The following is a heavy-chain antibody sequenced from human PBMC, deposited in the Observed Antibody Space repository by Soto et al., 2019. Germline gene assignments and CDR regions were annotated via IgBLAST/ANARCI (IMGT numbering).Heavy chain of an antibody. Sequence: QITLKESGPPLVRPTQTLTLTCAFSGFSLSTSGVGVGWIRQPPGKALEWLAVIYWDDSKHYSPSLRSRLTITKDTPKNQVVLTMTNMDPMDTGTYYCAHKGPEDWPLDYWGQGTLVTVSS. CDR3: AHKGPEDWPLDY. CDR2: IYWDDSK. J-gene: IGHJ4*02. CDR1: GFSLSTSGVG. V-gene: IGHV2-5*02. D-gene: IGHD3-9*01.